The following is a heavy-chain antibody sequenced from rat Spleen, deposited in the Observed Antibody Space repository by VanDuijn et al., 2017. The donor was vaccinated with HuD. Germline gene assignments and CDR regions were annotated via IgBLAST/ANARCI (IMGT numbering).Heavy chain of an antibody. V-gene: IGHV5-25*01. J-gene: IGHJ4*01. D-gene: IGHD4-2*01. Sequence: EVHLVESGGGLVQPGRSMRLSCAASGFTFSNYYMAWVRQAPTKGLEWVASLSTGGGSTYYRDSVKGRFTISRDNAKSTLYLQMDSLRSEDTATYYCTREDWVLDVWGQGASVTVSS. CDR1: GFTFSNYY. CDR2: LSTGGGST. CDR3: TREDWVLDV.